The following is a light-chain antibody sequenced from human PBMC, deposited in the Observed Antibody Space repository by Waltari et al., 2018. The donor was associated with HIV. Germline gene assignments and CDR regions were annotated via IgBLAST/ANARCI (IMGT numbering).Light chain of an antibody. CDR1: SSNIGAGYD. Sequence: QSVLTQPPSVSGAPGQRVTIFCTGSSSNIGAGYDVHWYQQLPGTAPKLLIYGDSNRPSGVPDRFSGSKSGTSASLAISGLQAEDEADYYCQSSDSGLSGHVIFGGGTKLTVL. V-gene: IGLV1-40*01. CDR3: QSSDSGLSGHVI. J-gene: IGLJ2*01. CDR2: GDS.